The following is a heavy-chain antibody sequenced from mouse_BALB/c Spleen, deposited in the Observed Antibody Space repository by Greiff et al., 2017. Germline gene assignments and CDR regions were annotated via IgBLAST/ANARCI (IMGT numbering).Heavy chain of an antibody. Sequence: VQLQQSGAELAKPGASVKMSCKASGYTFTSYWMHWVKQRPGQGLEWIGYINPSTGYTEYNQKFKDKATLTADKSSSTAYMQLSSLTSEDSAVYYCAIDSSGPHYYAMDYWGQGTSVTVSS. D-gene: IGHD3-2*01. CDR3: AIDSSGPHYYAMDY. J-gene: IGHJ4*01. CDR2: INPSTGYT. CDR1: GYTFTSYW. V-gene: IGHV1-7*01.